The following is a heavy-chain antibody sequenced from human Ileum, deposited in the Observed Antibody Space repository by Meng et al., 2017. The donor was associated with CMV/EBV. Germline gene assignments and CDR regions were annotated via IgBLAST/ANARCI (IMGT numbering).Heavy chain of an antibody. V-gene: IGHV2-5*01. J-gene: IGHJ4*02. Sequence: QITWKETGPTLVKPTQTLTLTCTFSGFSLSTSGLGVGWIRQPPGKALEWLALIYWNDDKRYSPSLKSRLSITKDTSKNQLALTIPTMDQLDTAPYYCSNSRLGGGDFDRWGQGALVTVSS. CDR3: SNSRLGGGDFDR. CDR1: GFSLSTSGLG. D-gene: IGHD2-15*01. CDR2: IYWNDDK.